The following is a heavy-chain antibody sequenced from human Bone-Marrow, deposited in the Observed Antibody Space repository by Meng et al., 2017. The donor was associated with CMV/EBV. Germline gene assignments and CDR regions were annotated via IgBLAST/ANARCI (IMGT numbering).Heavy chain of an antibody. Sequence: SVKVSCKDSGGTFSSYAISWVRQAPGQGLEWMGGIIPILGIANYAQKFQGRVTITADKSTSTAYMELSSLRSEDTAVYYCARAIAARSNYYYYYGMDLWGQGTTVTVSS. D-gene: IGHD6-6*01. CDR1: GGTFSSYA. CDR2: IIPILGIA. CDR3: ARAIAARSNYYYYYGMDL. J-gene: IGHJ6*02. V-gene: IGHV1-69*10.